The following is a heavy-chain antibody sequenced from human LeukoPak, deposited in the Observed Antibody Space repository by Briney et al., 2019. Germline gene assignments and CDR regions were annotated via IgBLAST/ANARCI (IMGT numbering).Heavy chain of an antibody. V-gene: IGHV3-30*02. Sequence: GGSLRLSCAASGFTFSSNGMHWVRQAPGKGLEWVAHIQNDGNNKKYADSVKGRFTISRDNSKNTLYLQMNSLRAEDTAVYYCAKDRCSSTSCYDAFDIWGQGTMVTVSS. CDR3: AKDRCSSTSCYDAFDI. J-gene: IGHJ3*02. D-gene: IGHD2-2*01. CDR2: IQNDGNNK. CDR1: GFTFSSNG.